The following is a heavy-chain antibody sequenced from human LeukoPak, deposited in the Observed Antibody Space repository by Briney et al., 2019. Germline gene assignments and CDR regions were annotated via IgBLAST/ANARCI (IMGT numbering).Heavy chain of an antibody. D-gene: IGHD3-9*01. V-gene: IGHV4-4*07. CDR3: ARDPGYFDWFNWFDP. CDR1: GGSISSYY. J-gene: IGHJ5*02. Sequence: SETLSLTCTVSGGSISSYYWSWIRQPAGKGLEWIGRIYTSGSTNYNPSLKSRVTMSVDTSKIQFSLKLSSVTAADTAVYYCARDPGYFDWFNWFDPWGQGTLVTVSS. CDR2: IYTSGST.